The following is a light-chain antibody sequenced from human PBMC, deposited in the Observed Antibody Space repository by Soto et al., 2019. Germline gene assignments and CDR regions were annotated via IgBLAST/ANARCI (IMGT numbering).Light chain of an antibody. CDR3: QVWDSSSAHVV. CDR1: NSGSKS. V-gene: IGLV3-21*04. Sequence: SYELTQPPSVSVAPGKTARISCGGNNSGSKSVHWYQRKPGQAPVLVIYSDPALPSVIPERFSGSNSGNTATRTISRVEAGDEADSYCQVWDSSSAHVVFGGGTKLTVL. CDR2: SDP. J-gene: IGLJ2*01.